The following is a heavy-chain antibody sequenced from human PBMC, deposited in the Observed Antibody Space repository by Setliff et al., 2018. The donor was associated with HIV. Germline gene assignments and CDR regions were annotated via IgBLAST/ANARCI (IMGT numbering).Heavy chain of an antibody. Sequence: SETLSLTCTVSGGSFSNYYTNWIRQPPGKGLEWIGEVNLSGNTNYNPSLKGRVTISLDTSKNQFSLKLHSVTAADTAIYYCARGGPTVAYGVDVWGQGTTVTVSS. J-gene: IGHJ6*02. V-gene: IGHV4-34*01. CDR3: ARGGPTVAYGVDV. CDR1: GGSFSNYY. D-gene: IGHD4-17*01. CDR2: VNLSGNT.